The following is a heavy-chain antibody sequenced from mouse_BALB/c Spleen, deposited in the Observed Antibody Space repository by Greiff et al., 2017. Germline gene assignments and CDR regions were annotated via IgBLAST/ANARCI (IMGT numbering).Heavy chain of an antibody. D-gene: IGHD2-10*02. J-gene: IGHJ2*01. CDR3: ARRREYGNYFDY. V-gene: IGHV5-9-3*01. CDR2: ISSGGSYT. CDR1: GFTFSSYA. Sequence: EGQVVESGGGLVKPGGSLKLSCAASGFTFSSYAMSWVRQTPEKRLEWVATISSGGSYTYYPDSVKGRFTISRDNAKNTLYLQMSSLRSEDTAMYYCARRREYGNYFDYWGQGTTLTVSS.